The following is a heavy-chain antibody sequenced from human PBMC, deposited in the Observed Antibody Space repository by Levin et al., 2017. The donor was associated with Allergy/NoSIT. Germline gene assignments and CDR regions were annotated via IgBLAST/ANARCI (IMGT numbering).Heavy chain of an antibody. J-gene: IGHJ5*02. D-gene: IGHD6-19*01. CDR1: GYSISSGYY. CDR3: ARVRRIAVAMNWFDP. CDR2: IYHSGTT. V-gene: IGHV4-38-2*01. Sequence: PSQTLSLTCAVSGYSISSGYYWGWIRQPPGKGLEWIGSIYHSGTTYYNPSLKSRVTISVDTSNNQFSLKLSSVTAADTAVYYCARVRRIAVAMNWFDPWGQGTLVTVSS.